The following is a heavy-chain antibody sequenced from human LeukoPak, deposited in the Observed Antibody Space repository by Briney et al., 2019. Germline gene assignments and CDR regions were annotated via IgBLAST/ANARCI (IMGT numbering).Heavy chain of an antibody. Sequence: ASVKVSCKVSGYTLTELSMHWVRQAPGKGLEWMGIINPSGGSTSYAQKFQGRVTMTRDTSTSTVYMELSSLRSEDTAVYYCARDHLGATTFDYWGQGTLVTVSS. V-gene: IGHV1-46*01. CDR2: INPSGGST. CDR3: ARDHLGATTFDY. D-gene: IGHD1-26*01. CDR1: GYTLTELS. J-gene: IGHJ4*02.